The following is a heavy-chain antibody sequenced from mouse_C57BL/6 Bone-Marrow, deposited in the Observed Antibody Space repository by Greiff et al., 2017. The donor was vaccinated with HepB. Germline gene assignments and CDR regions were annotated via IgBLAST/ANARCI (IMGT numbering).Heavy chain of an antibody. CDR3: ASSYYYGSSPAWFAY. J-gene: IGHJ3*01. Sequence: EVQRVESGGGLVQPGGSLKLSCAASGFTFSDYGMAWVRQAPRKGPEWVAFISNLAYSIYYADTVTGRFTISRENAKNTLYLEMSSLRSEDTAMYYCASSYYYGSSPAWFAYWGQGTLVTVSA. V-gene: IGHV5-15*01. CDR1: GFTFSDYG. CDR2: ISNLAYSI. D-gene: IGHD1-1*01.